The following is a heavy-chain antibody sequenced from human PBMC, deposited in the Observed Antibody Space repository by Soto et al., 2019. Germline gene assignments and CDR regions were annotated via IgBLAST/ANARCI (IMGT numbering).Heavy chain of an antibody. CDR3: ARDRGVDTAMAPHQGGMDV. CDR1: GGTFSSYA. J-gene: IGHJ6*02. Sequence: QVQLVQSGAEVKKPGSSVKVCCKASGGTFSSYAISWVRQAPGHGLEWMGGIIPIFGTANYAQKCQGRVTITADESTSTAYMELISLGSVDTAVYYCARDRGVDTAMAPHQGGMDVWGQGTTVTVSS. CDR2: IIPIFGTA. D-gene: IGHD5-18*01. V-gene: IGHV1-69*01.